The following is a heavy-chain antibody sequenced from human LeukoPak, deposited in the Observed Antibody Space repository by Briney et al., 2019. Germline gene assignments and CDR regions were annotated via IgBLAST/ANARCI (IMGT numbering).Heavy chain of an antibody. J-gene: IGHJ4*02. CDR1: GGSISSSSYY. D-gene: IGHD4-17*01. CDR2: IYYSGST. V-gene: IGHV4-39*07. CDR3: ARDRLDYGDLY. Sequence: KTSETLSLTCTVSGGSISSSSYYWGWIRQPPGKGLEWIGSIYYSGSTYYNPSLKSRVTISVDTSKNQFSLKLSSVTAADTAVCYCARDRLDYGDLYWGQGTLVTVSS.